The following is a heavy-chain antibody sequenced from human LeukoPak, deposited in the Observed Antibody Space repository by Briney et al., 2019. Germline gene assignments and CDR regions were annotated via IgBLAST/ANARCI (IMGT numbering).Heavy chain of an antibody. CDR3: ASDRVDIVATMPIRSYFDY. CDR1: GFTFSSYS. Sequence: GGSLRLSCAASGFTFSSYSMNWVRQAPGKGLDWFSSISSSSSYIYYADSVKGRFTISRDNAKNSLYLQMNSLRAEDTAVYSCASDRVDIVATMPIRSYFDYWGQGTLVTVSS. CDR2: ISSSSSYI. J-gene: IGHJ4*02. V-gene: IGHV3-21*01. D-gene: IGHD5-12*01.